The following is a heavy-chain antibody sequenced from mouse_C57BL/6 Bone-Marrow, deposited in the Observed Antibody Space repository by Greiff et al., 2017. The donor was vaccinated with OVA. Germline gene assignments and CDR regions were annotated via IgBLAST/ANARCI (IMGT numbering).Heavy chain of an antibody. D-gene: IGHD1-1*01. CDR2: IHPNSGST. J-gene: IGHJ1*03. CDR3: ARVGLRYLLKYFDF. CDR1: GYTFTSYW. V-gene: IGHV1-64*01. Sequence: VQLQQPGAELVKPGASVKLSCKASGYTFTSYWMHWVKQRPGQGLEWIGMIHPNSGSTNYNEKFKSKATLTVDTSSSTAYMQLSSLTSEDSAVYDGARVGLRYLLKYFDFWGTGTTVTVSS.